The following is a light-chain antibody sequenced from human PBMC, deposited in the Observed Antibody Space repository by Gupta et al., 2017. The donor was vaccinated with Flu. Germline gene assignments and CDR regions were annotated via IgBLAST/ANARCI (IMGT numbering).Light chain of an antibody. V-gene: IGLV3-10*01. CDR2: EDN. Sequence: SYEPTQPPPVSVSPGQTATITCSGDALPRSSASWYQQRPGQAPVLLISEDNKRPSAIPERFSCSNSATTATSIIIWVQVEDEADDHCFSTDFSSNRVVFGGGTKLTVL. CDR3: FSTDFSSNRVV. CDR1: ALPRSS. J-gene: IGLJ2*01.